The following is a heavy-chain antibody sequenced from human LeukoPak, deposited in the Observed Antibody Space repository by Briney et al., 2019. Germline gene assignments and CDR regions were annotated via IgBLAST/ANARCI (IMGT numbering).Heavy chain of an antibody. CDR2: IWYDGSNK. CDR1: GFTFSSYG. V-gene: IGHV3-33*01. CDR3: ARDGGGFGELFSLFFDY. D-gene: IGHD3-10*01. J-gene: IGHJ4*02. Sequence: GGSLRLSCAASGFTFSSYGMHWVRQAPGKGLEWVAVIWYDGSNKYYADSVKGRSTISRDNSKNTLYLQMNSLRAEDTAVYYCARDGGGFGELFSLFFDYWGQGTLVTVSS.